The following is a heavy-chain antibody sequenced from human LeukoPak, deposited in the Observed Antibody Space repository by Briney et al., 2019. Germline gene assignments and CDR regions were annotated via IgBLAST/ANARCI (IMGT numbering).Heavy chain of an antibody. V-gene: IGHV3-21*01. CDR3: TRDPGYSSSSISF. CDR2: IDRSNSDI. J-gene: IGHJ4*02. Sequence: GRSLRLSCAASGFALTGDSINWVRQAPGKGLEWVSFIDRSNSDIYYADSVKGRFTISRDNARESVFLQLNRLRAEDTAVYYCTRDPGYSSSSISFWGQGTLVTVSS. CDR1: GFALTGDS. D-gene: IGHD6-6*01.